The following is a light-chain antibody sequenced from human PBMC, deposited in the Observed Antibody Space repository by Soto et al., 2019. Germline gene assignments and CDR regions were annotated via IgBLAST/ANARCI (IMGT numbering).Light chain of an antibody. J-gene: IGKJ4*01. CDR3: QQYGRSPLT. CDR2: GAS. CDR1: QSVSSSY. V-gene: IGKV3-20*01. Sequence: ESVLTQSPGTLSLSPGERATLSCRANQSVSSSYLAWYQQKPGQAPRVLIYGASNRATGIPDRFSGSGSGTDFTLTISRLEPEDFAVYYCQQYGRSPLTFGGGTKVEIK.